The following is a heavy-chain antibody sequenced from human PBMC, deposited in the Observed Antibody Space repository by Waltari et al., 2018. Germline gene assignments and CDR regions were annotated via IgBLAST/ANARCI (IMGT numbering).Heavy chain of an antibody. CDR3: ARESRATINYYGLDL. V-gene: IGHV4-31*11. J-gene: IGHJ6*02. Sequence: QVRLQESGAGLLKPSETLSLNCDVSVASIGSGGYYWGWVRQAPGKGLEWIGFVFYSGTAYYNPSLRSRVKISVDMSKNRFSLRLNSVTPADTAVYYCARESRATINYYGLDLWGQGTTVTVSS. CDR1: VASIGSGGYY. CDR2: VFYSGTA.